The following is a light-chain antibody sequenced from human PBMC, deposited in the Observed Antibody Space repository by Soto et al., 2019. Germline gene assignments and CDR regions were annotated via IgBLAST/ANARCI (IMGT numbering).Light chain of an antibody. CDR1: SSDVGGYNY. Sequence: QSALTQPRSVSGSPGQSVTISCTGTSSDVGGYNYVSWYQQHPGKAPKLMIYDVSKRPSGVPDRFSGSKSGNTASLTISGLQAEDEADYYCCSYAGSYTVVFGGWPKVTVI. CDR2: DVS. V-gene: IGLV2-11*01. J-gene: IGLJ2*01. CDR3: CSYAGSYTVV.